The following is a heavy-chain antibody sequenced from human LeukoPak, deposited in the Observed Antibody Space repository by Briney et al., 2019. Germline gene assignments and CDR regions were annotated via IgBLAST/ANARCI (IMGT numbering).Heavy chain of an antibody. D-gene: IGHD6-6*01. CDR2: SSGDGSVT. J-gene: IGHJ4*01. Sequence: GGALRLSCTASGFTLKNYWMHWVGQVPGKRLVWVSRSSGDGSVTNYADTVQGRFTISRDNAKNILYLQINSLRSEDTAVYYCARYSSSSGGASYYLDYWGHGTLVTASS. V-gene: IGHV3-74*01. CDR3: ARYSSSSGGASYYLDY. CDR1: GFTLKNYW.